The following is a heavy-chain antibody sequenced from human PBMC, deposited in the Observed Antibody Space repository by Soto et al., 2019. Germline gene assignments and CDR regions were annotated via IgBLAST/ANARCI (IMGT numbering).Heavy chain of an antibody. V-gene: IGHV1-69*01. J-gene: IGHJ4*02. CDR1: GGTXXSYA. CDR2: IIPIFGTA. Sequence: QVQLVQSGAEXXXXXXXVKVSCKASGGTXXSYAISWVRXAPXXXLXWMGGIIPIFGTANYAQKFQGRVTITADESTSTAYMELSSLRSEDTAVYYCARDSYDQGGREFDYWGQGTLVTVSS. D-gene: IGHD3-16*01. CDR3: ARDSYDQGGREFDY.